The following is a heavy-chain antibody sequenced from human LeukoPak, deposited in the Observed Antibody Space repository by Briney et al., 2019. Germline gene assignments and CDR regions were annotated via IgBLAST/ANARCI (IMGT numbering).Heavy chain of an antibody. CDR3: AKTRGGVVATTSDY. Sequence: SGGSLRLSCAASGFIFSSYAMSWVRQAPGKGLEWVSVISGSGGSTYYADSVKGRFTISRDNSKNTLYLQMNSLRVEDTAVYYCAKTRGGVVATTSDYWGQRTLVTVSS. V-gene: IGHV3-23*01. J-gene: IGHJ4*02. D-gene: IGHD5-12*01. CDR2: ISGSGGST. CDR1: GFIFSSYA.